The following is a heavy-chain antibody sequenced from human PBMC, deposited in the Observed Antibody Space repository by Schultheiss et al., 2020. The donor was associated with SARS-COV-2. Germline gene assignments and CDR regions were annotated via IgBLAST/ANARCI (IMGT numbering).Heavy chain of an antibody. CDR1: GDPISSSSYY. D-gene: IGHD2/OR15-2a*01. J-gene: IGHJ4*02. Sequence: GSLRLSCTVSGDPISSSSYYWGWIRQPPGKGLEWIGYIFHSGSTYSNPSVKSRVTISVDTSKNQLSLKLSSVTAADTAVYYCARQQYDFLDYWGRGALVTVSS. V-gene: IGHV4-39*01. CDR2: IFHSGST. CDR3: ARQQYDFLDY.